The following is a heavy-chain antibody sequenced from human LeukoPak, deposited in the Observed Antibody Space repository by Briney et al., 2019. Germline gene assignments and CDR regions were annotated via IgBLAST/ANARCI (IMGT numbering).Heavy chain of an antibody. CDR3: ARQSVVVTALDY. CDR2: INHSGST. Sequence: PSETLSLTCAVYGGSFSGYYWSWIRQPPGKGLEWIGEINHSGSTNYNPSLKSRVTISVDTSKNQFSLKLSSVTAADTAVYYCARQSVVVTALDYWGRGTLVTVSS. J-gene: IGHJ4*02. D-gene: IGHD2-21*02. CDR1: GGSFSGYY. V-gene: IGHV4-34*01.